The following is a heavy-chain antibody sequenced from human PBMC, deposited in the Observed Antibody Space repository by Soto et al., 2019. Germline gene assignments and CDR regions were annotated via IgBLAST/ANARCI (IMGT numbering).Heavy chain of an antibody. Sequence: TVSGGSISSGDYYWSWIRQPPGKGLEWIGYIYYSGSTYYNPSLKSRVTISVDTSKNQFSLKLSSVTAADTAVYYCASSLRWGGWFDPWGQGTLVTVSS. CDR1: GGSISSGDYY. D-gene: IGHD3-16*01. CDR3: ASSLRWGGWFDP. V-gene: IGHV4-30-4*01. J-gene: IGHJ5*02. CDR2: IYYSGST.